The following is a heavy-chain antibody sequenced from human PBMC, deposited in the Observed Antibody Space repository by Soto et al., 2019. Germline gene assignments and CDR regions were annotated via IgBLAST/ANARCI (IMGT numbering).Heavy chain of an antibody. CDR3: ARDSGPPGADIVVVPAALYGMDV. J-gene: IGHJ6*02. V-gene: IGHV3-21*01. CDR1: GFTFSSYS. CDR2: ISSSSSYI. D-gene: IGHD2-2*01. Sequence: LRLSCAASGFTFSSYSMNWVRQAPGKGLEWVSSISSSSSYIYYADSVKGRFTISRDNAKNSLYLQMNSLRAEDTAVYYCARDSGPPGADIVVVPAALYGMDVWGQGTTVTVSS.